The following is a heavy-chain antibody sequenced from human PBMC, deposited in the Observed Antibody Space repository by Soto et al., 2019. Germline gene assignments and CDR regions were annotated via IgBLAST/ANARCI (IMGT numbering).Heavy chain of an antibody. CDR2: ISGSGGST. D-gene: IGHD6-19*01. Sequence: EVQLLESGGGLVQPGGSLRLSCAASGFTFSSYAMSWVRQAPGKGLEWVSAISGSGGSTYYADSVKGRFTISRDNSKNALYLQMNSLRAEDTAVYYCAKPSSGWYGGGDYWGQGTLVTVSS. J-gene: IGHJ4*02. V-gene: IGHV3-23*01. CDR1: GFTFSSYA. CDR3: AKPSSGWYGGGDY.